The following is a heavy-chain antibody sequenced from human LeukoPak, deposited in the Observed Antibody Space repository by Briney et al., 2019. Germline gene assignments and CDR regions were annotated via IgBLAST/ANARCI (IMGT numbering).Heavy chain of an antibody. V-gene: IGHV4-30-2*01. D-gene: IGHD4-17*01. Sequence: SETLSLTCAVSGGSISSGGYSWSWIRQPPGKGLEWIGYIYQSGSTYYNPSLKSRVTISVDRSKNQFSLKLSSVTAADTAVYYCARVAVGRYGDYVFDYWGQGTLVTVSS. CDR2: IYQSGST. CDR1: GGSISSGGYS. CDR3: ARVAVGRYGDYVFDY. J-gene: IGHJ4*02.